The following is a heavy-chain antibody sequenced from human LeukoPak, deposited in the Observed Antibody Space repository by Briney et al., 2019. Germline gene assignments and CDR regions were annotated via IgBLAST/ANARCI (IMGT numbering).Heavy chain of an antibody. V-gene: IGHV4-59*02. J-gene: IGHJ5*02. D-gene: IGHD4-23*01. CDR3: ARGSSRWDP. Sequence: SETLSLTCAVSGGSVSPSYWSWIRQPPGRALEWMGYIYYNGNTYYNPSLKSRVTISVDTSKNQLSLKLNSVTAADTAVYYCARGSSRWDPWGQGTLVTVSS. CDR2: IYYNGNT. CDR1: GGSVSPSY.